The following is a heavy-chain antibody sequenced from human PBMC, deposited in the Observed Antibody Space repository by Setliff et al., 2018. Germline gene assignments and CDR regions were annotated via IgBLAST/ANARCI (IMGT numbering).Heavy chain of an antibody. D-gene: IGHD5-12*01. Sequence: ASVKVSCKASGYTFTRYGINWVRQAPGQGLEWVGWISAYNGDTNYAQKFQGRVTMTTDTSTSTAYMDLRSLTSDDTAVYYCARCLPFLSGYDRGAFDNWGQGTLVTVSA. CDR3: ARCLPFLSGYDRGAFDN. CDR1: GYTFTRYG. CDR2: ISAYNGDT. V-gene: IGHV1-18*01. J-gene: IGHJ4*02.